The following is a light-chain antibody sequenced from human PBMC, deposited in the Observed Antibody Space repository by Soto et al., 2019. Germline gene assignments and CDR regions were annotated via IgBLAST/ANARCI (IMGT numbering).Light chain of an antibody. CDR1: QSISSSIY. CDR3: QQYGSSPRT. V-gene: IGKV3-20*01. Sequence: EIVLTQSPGTLSLSPGESATLSCRASQSISSSIYLAWYQQKPGQAPRLLIYGASSRATGIPDRFSGSGSGTDFTLIISRLEPEDFAVYYCQQYGSSPRTFGQGTKVDIK. CDR2: GAS. J-gene: IGKJ1*01.